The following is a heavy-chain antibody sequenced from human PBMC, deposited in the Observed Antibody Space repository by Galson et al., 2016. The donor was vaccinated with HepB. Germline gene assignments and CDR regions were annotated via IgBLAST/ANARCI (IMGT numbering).Heavy chain of an antibody. J-gene: IGHJ3*02. CDR2: IDNSGNT. CDR1: AGSISSGGYY. CDR3: ARDWDYYGSGSYYGNTFDI. Sequence: TLSLTCTVSAGSISSGGYYWTWIRQLPGEGLQWIGYIDNSGNTHYSPSLKSRVTISRDTSKNQFSLKLGSLTAADTAVYYCARDWDYYGSGSYYGNTFDIWGQGTMVTVSS. D-gene: IGHD3-10*01. V-gene: IGHV4-31*03.